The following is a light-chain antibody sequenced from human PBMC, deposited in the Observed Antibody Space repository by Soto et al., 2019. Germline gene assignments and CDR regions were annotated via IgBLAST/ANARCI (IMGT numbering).Light chain of an antibody. V-gene: IGLV1-44*01. Sequence: QPVLTQPPSASGTPGQRVTISCSGSSSNIGSNTVNWYQQLPGTAPKLLIHANNQRPSGVPDRFSGSKSGTSASLAISWLHSEEADYYCAAWDDSLNGYVFGTGTKLTVL. J-gene: IGLJ1*01. CDR1: SSNIGSNT. CDR2: ANN. CDR3: AAWDDSLNGYV.